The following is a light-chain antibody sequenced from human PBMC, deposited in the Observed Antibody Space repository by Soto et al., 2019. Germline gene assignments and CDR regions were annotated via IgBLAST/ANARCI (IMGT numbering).Light chain of an antibody. CDR2: EAA. J-gene: IGLJ2*01. CDR3: TSYTSASTLV. CDR1: SDDIGANNY. Sequence: QSAPTQPASVSGSPGQSITISCTGTSDDIGANNYVSWYQHHPGKAPKILIYEAANRPSGISHRFSGSKSGNTASLTISGLQAEDEADYFCTSYTSASTLVLGGGTKVTVL. V-gene: IGLV2-14*01.